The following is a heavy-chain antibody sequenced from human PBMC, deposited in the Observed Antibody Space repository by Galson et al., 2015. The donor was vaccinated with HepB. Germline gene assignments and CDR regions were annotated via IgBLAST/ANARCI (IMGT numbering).Heavy chain of an antibody. Sequence: SLRLSCAGSGFTFSGSAIHWVRQASGKGLEWIGRIWSKPNNYATAYTASVKGRFTISRDDSKNMAYLQMNRLRTEDTAVYYCTRLGDLSGYSSCWGQGTLVTVSS. CDR3: TRLGDLSGYSSC. CDR1: GFTFSGSA. V-gene: IGHV3-73*01. J-gene: IGHJ4*02. D-gene: IGHD5-12*01. CDR2: IWSKPNNYAT.